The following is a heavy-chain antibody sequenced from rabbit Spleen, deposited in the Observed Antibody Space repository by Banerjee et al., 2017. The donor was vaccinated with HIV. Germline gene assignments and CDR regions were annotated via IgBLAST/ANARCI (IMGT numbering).Heavy chain of an antibody. D-gene: IGHD2-1*01. CDR1: GFSFSSRYY. V-gene: IGHV1S40*01. CDR3: ARDSATMTMVITGYYLSL. J-gene: IGHJ4*01. Sequence: QSLEESGGDLVKPGASLTLTCTASGFSFSSRYYMCWVRQAPGKGLEWIACIDAGSSGSTYYASWAKGRFTISKTSSTTVTLQMTSLTAADTATYFCARDSATMTMVITGYYLSLWGPGTLVTVS. CDR2: IDAGSSGST.